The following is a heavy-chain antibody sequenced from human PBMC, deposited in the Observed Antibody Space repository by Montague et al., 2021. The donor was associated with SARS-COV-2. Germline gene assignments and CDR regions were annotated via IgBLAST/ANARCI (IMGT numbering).Heavy chain of an antibody. V-gene: IGHV4-34*01. D-gene: IGHD5-18*01. J-gene: IGHJ4*02. CDR3: ARHPPWIQLWFPVFDY. Sequence: SETLSLTCAVYGGSFSGYYWSWIRKPPGKGLEWIGEINHSGSTNYNPSLKSRVTISVDTSKNQFSLKLSSVTAADTAVYYCARHPPWIQLWFPVFDYWGQGTLVTVSS. CDR1: GGSFSGYY. CDR2: INHSGST.